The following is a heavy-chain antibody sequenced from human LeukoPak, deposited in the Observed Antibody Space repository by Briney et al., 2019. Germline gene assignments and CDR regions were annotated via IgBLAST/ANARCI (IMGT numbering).Heavy chain of an antibody. D-gene: IGHD3-9*01. J-gene: IGHJ4*02. CDR2: VRDRANSYAT. CDR1: GFRFSDSP. CDR3: TRQRPQTGTFDY. V-gene: IGHV3-73*01. Sequence: PGGSLRLSCAASGFRFSDSPMHSDRHASGKGLEWVGRVRDRANSYATGYAASVEGRFTISRDDSENTAYLQMNGLIIEDTAVYYCTRQRPQTGTFDYWGQGVLVTVSS.